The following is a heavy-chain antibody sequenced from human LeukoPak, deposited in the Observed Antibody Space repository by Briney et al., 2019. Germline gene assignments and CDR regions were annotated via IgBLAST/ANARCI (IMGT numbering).Heavy chain of an antibody. Sequence: ASVKVSCKASGYTFTNYFIHWVRQAPGQGLEWMGWISAYNGNTNYAQKLQGRVTMTTDTSTSTAYMELRSLRSDDTAVYYCARDVRLAGYYFDYWGQGTLVTVSS. J-gene: IGHJ4*02. D-gene: IGHD2/OR15-2a*01. CDR2: ISAYNGNT. CDR1: GYTFTNYF. V-gene: IGHV1-18*04. CDR3: ARDVRLAGYYFDY.